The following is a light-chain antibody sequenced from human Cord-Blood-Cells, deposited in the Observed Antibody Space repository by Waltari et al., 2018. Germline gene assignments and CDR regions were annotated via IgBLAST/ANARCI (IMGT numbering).Light chain of an antibody. Sequence: QSVLTQPPSASGTPGQSVTISSSGSSSNIGSNYVYWYQQLPGTAPKLLIYRNNQRPSGVPDRFSGSKSGTSASLAISGLRSEDEADYYCAAWDDSLSGPLFGGGTKLTVL. CDR1: SSNIGSNY. V-gene: IGLV1-47*01. J-gene: IGLJ2*01. CDR3: AAWDDSLSGPL. CDR2: RNN.